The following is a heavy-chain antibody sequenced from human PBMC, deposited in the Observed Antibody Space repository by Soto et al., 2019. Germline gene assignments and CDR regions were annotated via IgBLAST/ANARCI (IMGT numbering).Heavy chain of an antibody. V-gene: IGHV2-5*02. J-gene: IGHJ3*01. Sequence: QITLKESGPTLVKPTQTLTLTCIFSGFSFSADGVGVGWIRQPPGKALEWLALIFWDDDARYSPSLKSRLTITKXTXKXXVVLTMTNMDPSDTATYYCAHAYGGTSWPNDAFDVWGPGTVVTVSS. CDR3: AHAYGGTSWPNDAFDV. CDR2: IFWDDDA. CDR1: GFSFSADGVG. D-gene: IGHD2-21*01.